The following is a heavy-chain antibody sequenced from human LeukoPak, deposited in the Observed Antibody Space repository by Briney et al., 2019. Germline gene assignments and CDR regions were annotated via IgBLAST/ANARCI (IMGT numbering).Heavy chain of an antibody. CDR2: IKEDGSEK. CDR3: ARGGSYYAN. Sequence: GGSLRLFCAASGFRFSTYWMRWVGQAAGKGLEWVANIKEDGSEKYYVDSVKGRFTISRDNAKNSLFLQMNSLRVDDTAVYYCARGGSYYANWGQGTLVTVSS. V-gene: IGHV3-7*04. J-gene: IGHJ4*02. D-gene: IGHD3-10*01. CDR1: GFRFSTYW.